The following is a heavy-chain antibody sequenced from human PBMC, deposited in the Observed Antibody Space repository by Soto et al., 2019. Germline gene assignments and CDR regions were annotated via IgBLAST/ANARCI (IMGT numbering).Heavy chain of an antibody. CDR1: GFTFSSYA. D-gene: IGHD1-1*01. CDR2: ISGSGGST. V-gene: IGHV3-23*01. CDR3: AKATAPSGGAFDI. J-gene: IGHJ3*02. Sequence: GGSLRLSCAASGFTFSSYAMSWFRQAPGKGLEWVSAISGSGGSTYYADSVTGRFTISRDNSKNTVFLQMNSLTAGDTAVYYCAKATAPSGGAFDICGQGTMVTVS.